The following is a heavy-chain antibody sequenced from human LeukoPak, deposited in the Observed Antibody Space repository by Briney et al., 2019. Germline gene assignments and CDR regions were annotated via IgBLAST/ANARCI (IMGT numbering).Heavy chain of an antibody. Sequence: GASVKVSCKASGTTFSRSAISWVRQAPGQGLEWMGGVIPVLGTTNYAQKFQDRVSITTDESTSTAYMEVSSPRSVDTAVYYCARDDGSATLGFDSWGQGTLVTVSS. CDR2: VIPVLGTT. J-gene: IGHJ4*02. D-gene: IGHD1-26*01. V-gene: IGHV1-69*05. CDR3: ARDDGSATLGFDS. CDR1: GTTFSRSA.